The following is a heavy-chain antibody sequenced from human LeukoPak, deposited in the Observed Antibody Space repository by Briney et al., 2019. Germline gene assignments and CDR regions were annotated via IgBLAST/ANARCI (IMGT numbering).Heavy chain of an antibody. J-gene: IGHJ4*02. D-gene: IGHD1-1*01. V-gene: IGHV3-48*02. CDR3: ACARTGGAYLDY. CDR2: ISSSVTTI. CDR1: GFIFSRNN. Sequence: GGSLRLSCAASGFIFSRNNMNWVRRAPGKGLEWVSYISSSVTTIYYADSVKGRFTISRDNAKNSLYLQMNSLRDEDTAVYYCACARTGGAYLDYWGQGTLVTVSS.